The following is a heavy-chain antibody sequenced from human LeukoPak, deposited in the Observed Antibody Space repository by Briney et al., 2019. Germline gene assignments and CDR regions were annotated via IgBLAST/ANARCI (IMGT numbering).Heavy chain of an antibody. CDR3: ARARGYSYSDY. CDR1: GDSISSNSYY. J-gene: IGHJ4*02. D-gene: IGHD5-18*01. CDR2: VYCSGTT. Sequence: PSETLSLTCTVSGDSISSNSYYWGWIRQSPGKGLEWIGSVYCSGTTYYNPSLKSRVTISVDTSKNQFSLKLNSVTAADTAVYYCARARGYSYSDYWGQGTLVTVSS. V-gene: IGHV4-39*07.